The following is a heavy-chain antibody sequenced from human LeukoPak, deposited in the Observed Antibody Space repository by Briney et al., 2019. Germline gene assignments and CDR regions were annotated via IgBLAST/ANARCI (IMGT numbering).Heavy chain of an antibody. CDR2: INTDGTYT. CDR1: GFTFSDHW. Sequence: QPGGSLRLSCAASGFTFSDHWMHWVRQAPGKGLVWVSRINTDGTYTSYADSVKGRFTISRDNAKNTVYLQMNSLRAEDTAVYYCARDITMVRGLRGDDYWGQGTVVTVSS. V-gene: IGHV3-74*01. CDR3: ARDITMVRGLRGDDY. D-gene: IGHD3-10*01. J-gene: IGHJ4*02.